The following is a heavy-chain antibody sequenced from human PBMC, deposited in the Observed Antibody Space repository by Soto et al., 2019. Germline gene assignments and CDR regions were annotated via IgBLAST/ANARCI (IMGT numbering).Heavy chain of an antibody. J-gene: IGHJ2*01. CDR2: IYYSGST. D-gene: IGHD3-22*01. Sequence: PSETLSLTCTVSGGSISSSSYYWGWIRQPPGKGLEWIGSIYYSGSTYYNPSLKSRVTISVDTSKNQFSLKLSSVTAADTAVYYCARTDKGIVVIQTKDLYWFFDLWGRGSLVIVSS. CDR3: ARTDKGIVVIQTKDLYWFFDL. CDR1: GGSISSSSYY. V-gene: IGHV4-39*01.